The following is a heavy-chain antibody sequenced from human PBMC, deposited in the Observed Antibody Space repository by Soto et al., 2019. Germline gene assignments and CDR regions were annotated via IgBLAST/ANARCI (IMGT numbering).Heavy chain of an antibody. J-gene: IGHJ5*02. Sequence: QMQLQASGPGLVKPSETLSLTCNVSGASVSHGFWSWIRQPPGKGLEWIGFMYFGGSFNYNPSLPSRATISVETSKTQFSMKLPSVTASDTAVYYCARSYYDSTGFAVDPWGQGTLVTVSS. CDR1: GASVSHGF. CDR3: ARSYYDSTGFAVDP. CDR2: MYFGGSF. V-gene: IGHV4-59*02. D-gene: IGHD3-22*01.